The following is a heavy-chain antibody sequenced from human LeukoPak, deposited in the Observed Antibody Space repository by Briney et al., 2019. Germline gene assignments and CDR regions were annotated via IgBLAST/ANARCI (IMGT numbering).Heavy chain of an antibody. V-gene: IGHV4-59*01. CDR3: ARGLYSSGWVHAY. J-gene: IGHJ4*02. CDR2: IYYSGST. CDR1: GGSFSGYY. Sequence: PSETLSLTCAVYGGSFSGYYWTWIRQPPGKGLEWIGYIYYSGSTNYNPSLKSRVTISVDTSKNQFSLKLSSVTAADTAVYYCARGLYSSGWVHAYWGQGTLVTVSS. D-gene: IGHD6-19*01.